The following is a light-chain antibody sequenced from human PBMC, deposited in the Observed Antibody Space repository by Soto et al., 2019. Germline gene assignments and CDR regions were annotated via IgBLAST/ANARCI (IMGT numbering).Light chain of an antibody. CDR1: QSVSGY. CDR3: QQRSNWPST. CDR2: DAS. J-gene: IGKJ4*01. Sequence: EIVLTQSPATLSLSPGKRATLSCRASQSVSGYLAWYQQKPGQAPRLLMYDASNRATGIPARFSGSGSGTDFALTISSLEPEDCAVYYCQQRSNWPSTFGGGNKVEIK. V-gene: IGKV3-11*01.